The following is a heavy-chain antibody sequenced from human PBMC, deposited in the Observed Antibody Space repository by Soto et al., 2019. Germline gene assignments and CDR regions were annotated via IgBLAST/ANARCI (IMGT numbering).Heavy chain of an antibody. D-gene: IGHD4-17*01. CDR1: GFTFSSYG. CDR3: AKGEINDGDYGPVDY. J-gene: IGHJ4*02. CDR2: ISYDGSNK. V-gene: IGHV3-30*18. Sequence: QVQLVESGGGVVQPGRSLRLSCAASGFTFSSYGMHWVRQAPGKGLEWVAVISYDGSNKYYADSVKGRFTISRDNSKNTLYLQMNSLRAEDTAVYYCAKGEINDGDYGPVDYWGQGTLVTVSS.